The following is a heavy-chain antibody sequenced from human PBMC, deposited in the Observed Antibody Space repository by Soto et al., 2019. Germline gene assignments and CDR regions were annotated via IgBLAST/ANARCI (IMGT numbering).Heavy chain of an antibody. J-gene: IGHJ5*02. CDR1: GGSISSGDYY. D-gene: IGHD3-22*01. CDR2: NYYSGST. CDR3: ASSAPAITMTFDP. V-gene: IGHV4-30-4*01. Sequence: PSETLSLTCTVSGGSISSGDYYWRWIRQPPGKGLEWIGYNYYSGSTYYNPSLKSRVTISVDTSKNQFSLKLSSVTAADTAVYYCASSAPAITMTFDPWGQGTLVTVSS.